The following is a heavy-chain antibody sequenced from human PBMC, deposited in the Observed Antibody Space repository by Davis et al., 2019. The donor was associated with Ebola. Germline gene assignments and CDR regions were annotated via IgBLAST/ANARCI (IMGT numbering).Heavy chain of an antibody. CDR2: IIPIFGTA. V-gene: IGHV1-69*13. CDR3: ARSGYSSSPFDY. J-gene: IGHJ4*02. Sequence: SVKVSCKASGGTFSSYAISWVRQAPGQGLEWMGGIIPIFGTANYAQKFQGRVTITADESTSTAYMELSSLRSEDTAVYYCARSGYSSSPFDYWGQGTLVTVSS. CDR1: GGTFSSYA. D-gene: IGHD6-13*01.